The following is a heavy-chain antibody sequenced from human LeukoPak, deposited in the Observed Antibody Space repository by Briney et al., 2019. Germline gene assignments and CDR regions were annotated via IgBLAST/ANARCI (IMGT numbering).Heavy chain of an antibody. CDR1: GFIISRYS. V-gene: IGHV3-21*01. Sequence: PGGSLRLSCAASGFIISRYSMNWVRQAPGKGLEWVSFISSTSSYIYYADSVKGRFTISRDNAKNSLYLQMNSLRAEDTAVYYCLYDSSGENDVWGQGTMVTVSS. D-gene: IGHD3-22*01. CDR2: ISSTSSYI. J-gene: IGHJ3*01. CDR3: LYDSSGENDV.